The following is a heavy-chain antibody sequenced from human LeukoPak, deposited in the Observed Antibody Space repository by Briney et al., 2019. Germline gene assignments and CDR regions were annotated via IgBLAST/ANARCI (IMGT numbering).Heavy chain of an antibody. J-gene: IGHJ6*02. V-gene: IGHV1-18*01. CDR1: GYTFTSYG. D-gene: IGHD2-21*02. Sequence: GASVKVSCKASGYTFTSYGIIWVRQAPGQGLEWMGWISAYNGNTNYAQKLQGRVTMTTDTSTSTAYMELRSLRSDDTAVYYCARRVTAIGYYYYGMDVWGQGTTVTVSS. CDR3: ARRVTAIGYYYYGMDV. CDR2: ISAYNGNT.